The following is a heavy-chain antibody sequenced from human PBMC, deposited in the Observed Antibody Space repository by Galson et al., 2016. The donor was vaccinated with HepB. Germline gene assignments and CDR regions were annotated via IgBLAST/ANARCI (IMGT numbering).Heavy chain of an antibody. Sequence: QSGAEVKKPGESLKISCKGSGYTFTTYWIGWVRQMPGKGLEWMGIICPGDSDTRYNPSFQGQVTISADKSINTAYLQWSSLKASVSAMYYCTRTAYDYAWGSLYDWGQGTLVTVSS. D-gene: IGHD3-16*01. V-gene: IGHV5-51*01. CDR1: GYTFTTYW. CDR3: TRTAYDYAWGSLYD. CDR2: ICPGDSDT. J-gene: IGHJ4*02.